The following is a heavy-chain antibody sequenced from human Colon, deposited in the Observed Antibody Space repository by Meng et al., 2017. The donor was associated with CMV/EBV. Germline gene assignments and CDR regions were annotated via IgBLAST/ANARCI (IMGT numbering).Heavy chain of an antibody. CDR3: AKFGAAGDYYYQGFDV. D-gene: IGHD3-10*01. Sequence: GESLKISCDASGFTVSSNDMSWVRQAPGKGLEWVSGIYSGDDTYYADSVRGRFTISRDNSKNTLYLQMNSLRVEDTAIYYCAKFGAAGDYYYQGFDVWGQGTSVTVSS. CDR1: GFTVSSND. V-gene: IGHV3-53*01. J-gene: IGHJ6*02. CDR2: IYSGDDT.